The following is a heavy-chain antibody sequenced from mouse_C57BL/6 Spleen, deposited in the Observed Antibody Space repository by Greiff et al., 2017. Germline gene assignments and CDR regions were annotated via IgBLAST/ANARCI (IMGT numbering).Heavy chain of an antibody. D-gene: IGHD3-3*01. CDR2: IDPSDSYT. CDR3: ARSGLGPYFDY. J-gene: IGHJ2*01. V-gene: IGHV1-50*01. Sequence: VQLQESGAELVKPGASVKLSCKASGYTFTSYWMQWVKQRPGQGLEWIGEIDPSDSYTNYNQKFKGKATLTVDTSSSTAYMQLSSLTSEDSAVYYCARSGLGPYFDYWGQGTTLTVSS. CDR1: GYTFTSYW.